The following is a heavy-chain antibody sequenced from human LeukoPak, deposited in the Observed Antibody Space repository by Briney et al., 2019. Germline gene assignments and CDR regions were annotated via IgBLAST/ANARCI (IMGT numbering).Heavy chain of an antibody. CDR3: AKDFWSGYSSSRGTFFDY. J-gene: IGHJ4*02. V-gene: IGHV3-23*01. CDR1: GFTFSSYG. D-gene: IGHD3-3*01. CDR2: ISGSGGST. Sequence: GGSLRLSCAASGFTFSSYGMSWVRQAPGKGLEWVSAISGSGGSTYYADSVKGRFTISRDNSKNTLYLQMNSLRAEDTAVYYCAKDFWSGYSSSRGTFFDYWGQGTLVTVSS.